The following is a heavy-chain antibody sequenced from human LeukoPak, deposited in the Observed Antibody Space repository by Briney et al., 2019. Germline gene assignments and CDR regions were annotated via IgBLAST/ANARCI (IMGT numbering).Heavy chain of an antibody. CDR1: GGTFSSYA. V-gene: IGHV1-69*04. J-gene: IGHJ4*02. D-gene: IGHD2-15*01. CDR3: AREGNPLGYCSGGSCPEYYLDY. Sequence: ASVKVSCKASGGTFSSYAISWVRQAPGQGLEWMGRIIPILGIANYAQKFQGRVTITADKSTSTAYMELSSLRSEDTAVCYCAREGNPLGYCSGGSCPEYYLDYWGQGTLVTVSS. CDR2: IIPILGIA.